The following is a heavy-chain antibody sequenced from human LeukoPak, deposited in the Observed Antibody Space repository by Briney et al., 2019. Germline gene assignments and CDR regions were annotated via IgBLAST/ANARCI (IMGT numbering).Heavy chain of an antibody. CDR2: IYNSGT. CDR1: GYSVNHDY. J-gene: IGHJ4*02. D-gene: IGHD3-22*01. V-gene: IGHV4-59*02. CDR3: TRFDPHGYSDY. Sequence: SETLCLTCTVSGYSVNHDYWSWIRQPPGKGLQWIAYIYNSGTIYNPSLNNRVTISLDTSKNQFSLRVTSVTAADTAVYYCTRFDPHGYSDYWGQGTLVTVSS.